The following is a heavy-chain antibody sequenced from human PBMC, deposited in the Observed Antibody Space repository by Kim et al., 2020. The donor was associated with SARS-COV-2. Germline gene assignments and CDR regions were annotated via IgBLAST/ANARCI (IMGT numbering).Heavy chain of an antibody. D-gene: IGHD3-22*01. V-gene: IGHV3-9*01. CDR1: GFTFDGYG. CDR2: ISWNSSST. CDR3: AKAMGPTMSRYYYWCYY. Sequence: GGSLRLSCAASGFTFDGYGMHWVRQAPGKGLVWVSGISWNSSSTGYADSVKGRFTISRDNAKNSLYLQMNSLRAEDTALYYCAKAMGPTMSRYYYWCYY. J-gene: IGHJ6*03.